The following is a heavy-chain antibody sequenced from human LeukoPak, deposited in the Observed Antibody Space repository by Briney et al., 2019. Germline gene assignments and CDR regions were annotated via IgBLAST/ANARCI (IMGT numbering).Heavy chain of an antibody. D-gene: IGHD2-15*01. V-gene: IGHV3-21*01. J-gene: IGHJ6*03. CDR2: ISSSSSYI. CDR1: GFTFSSYA. CDR3: ARDGGRAKSGYYYMDV. Sequence: GGSLRLSCAASGFTFSSYAMSWVRQAPGKGLEWVSSISSSSSYIYYADSVKGRFTISRDNAKNSLYLQMNSLRAEDTAVYYCARDGGRAKSGYYYMDVWGKGTTVTVSS.